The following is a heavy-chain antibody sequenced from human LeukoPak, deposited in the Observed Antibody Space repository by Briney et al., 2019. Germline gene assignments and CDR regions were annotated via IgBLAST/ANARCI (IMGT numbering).Heavy chain of an antibody. CDR1: GYTFTGYY. CDR2: INPNSGDT. V-gene: IGHV1-2*06. J-gene: IGHJ4*02. Sequence: GASVKVSCKASGYTFTGYYMHWVRQAPGQGLEWMGRINPNSGDTNYAQKLQGRVTMTTDTSTSTAYMELRSLRSDDTAVYYCARASHGLKDYWGQGTLVTVSS. CDR3: ARASHGLKDY.